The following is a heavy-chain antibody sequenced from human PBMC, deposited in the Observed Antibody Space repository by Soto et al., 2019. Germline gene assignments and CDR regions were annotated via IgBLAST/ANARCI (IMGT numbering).Heavy chain of an antibody. CDR3: ARMVTQLPTADLDY. CDR1: GGTFSSYS. J-gene: IGHJ4*02. V-gene: IGHV1-69*13. CDR2: IIPIFGTA. D-gene: IGHD2-21*02. Sequence: GASVKVSCKASGGTFSSYSISWVRHAPGQGLEWMGGIIPIFGTANYAQKFQGRVTITADESTSTAYMELSSLRSEDTAVYYCARMVTQLPTADLDYWGQGTLVTVSS.